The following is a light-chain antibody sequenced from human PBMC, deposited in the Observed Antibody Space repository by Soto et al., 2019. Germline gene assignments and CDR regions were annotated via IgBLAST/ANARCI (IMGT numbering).Light chain of an antibody. CDR3: QQSSYWSPLT. Sequence: EIVWTQSPATLSLSPGERATLSCMASQSVSSYFAWYQQKPGQAPRLLIHDASNRATGIPARFSGIGSVTDFDITISYLATEDFAIYYCQQSSYWSPLTCGGGMKMEIK. CDR2: DAS. J-gene: IGKJ4*01. CDR1: QSVSSY. V-gene: IGKV3-11*01.